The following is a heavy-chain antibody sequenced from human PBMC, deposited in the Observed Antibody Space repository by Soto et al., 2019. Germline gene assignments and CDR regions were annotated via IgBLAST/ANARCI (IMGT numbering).Heavy chain of an antibody. CDR1: GFTFSSYS. V-gene: IGHV3-48*01. J-gene: IGHJ6*03. CDR2: ISSSSSTI. Sequence: GGSLRLSCAASGFTFSSYSMNWVRQAPGKGLERVSYISSSSSTIYHADSVKGRFTISRDNAKNSLYLQMNSLRAEDTAVYYCASLPRITMVRGVIAYYYYMDVWGKGTTVTVSS. D-gene: IGHD3-10*01. CDR3: ASLPRITMVRGVIAYYYYMDV.